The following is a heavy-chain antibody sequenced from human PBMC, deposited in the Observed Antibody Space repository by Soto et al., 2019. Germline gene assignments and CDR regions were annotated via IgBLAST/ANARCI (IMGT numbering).Heavy chain of an antibody. Sequence: QVQLVQSGAEVKKPGASVKVSCKASGYTFTSYGISWVRQAPGQGLEWMGWISAYNGNTNYAQKLQGRVTMTTDTSTSTAYMELRSLRSDDTAVYYCARDSTGTRPYYYYGMDVWGQGTTVTVSS. CDR2: ISAYNGNT. V-gene: IGHV1-18*04. D-gene: IGHD1-7*01. CDR3: ARDSTGTRPYYYYGMDV. J-gene: IGHJ6*02. CDR1: GYTFTSYG.